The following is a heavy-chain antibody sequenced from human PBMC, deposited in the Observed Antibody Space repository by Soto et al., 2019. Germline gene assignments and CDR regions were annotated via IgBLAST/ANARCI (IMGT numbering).Heavy chain of an antibody. CDR3: ARGMGYGDYDNWFDP. Sequence: QVQLVQSGAEVKKSGASVKVSCKASGYTFTGYYMHWVRQAPGQGLEWMGWINPNSGGTNYAQKFQGWVTMTRDTSISTAYMELSRLRSDDTAVYYCARGMGYGDYDNWFDPWGQGTLVTVSS. J-gene: IGHJ5*02. CDR1: GYTFTGYY. CDR2: INPNSGGT. D-gene: IGHD4-17*01. V-gene: IGHV1-2*04.